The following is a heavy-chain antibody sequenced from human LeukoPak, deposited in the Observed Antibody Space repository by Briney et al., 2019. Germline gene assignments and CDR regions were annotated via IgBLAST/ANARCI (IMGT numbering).Heavy chain of an antibody. D-gene: IGHD6-13*01. J-gene: IGHJ4*02. CDR3: ARAPYSSSFFDY. V-gene: IGHV4-34*01. CDR1: GGPFSGYY. CDR2: INHSGST. Sequence: PSETLSLTCAVYGGPFSGYYWSWIRQPPGKGLEWIVEINHSGSTNYNPSLKSRVTISVDTSKNQFSLKLSSVTAADTAVYYCARAPYSSSFFDYWGQGTLVTVSS.